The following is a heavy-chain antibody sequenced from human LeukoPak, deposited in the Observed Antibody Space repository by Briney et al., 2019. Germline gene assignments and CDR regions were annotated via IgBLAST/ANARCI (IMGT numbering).Heavy chain of an antibody. V-gene: IGHV4-30-2*01. CDR1: GGSISSGGYS. CDR2: IYHSGST. CDR3: ARHSWLYYFDY. D-gene: IGHD6-19*01. Sequence: SETLSLTCAVSGGSISSGGYSWSWIRQPPGKGLEWIGYIYHSGSTYYNPSLKSRVTISVDRSKNQFSLKLSSVTAADTAVYYCARHSWLYYFDYWGQGTLVTVSS. J-gene: IGHJ4*02.